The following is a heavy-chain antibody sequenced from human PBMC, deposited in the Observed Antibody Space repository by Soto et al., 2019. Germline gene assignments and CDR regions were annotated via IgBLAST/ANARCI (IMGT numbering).Heavy chain of an antibody. V-gene: IGHV4-30-4*02. Sequence: SETLSLTCTVSGDSISNVNYCWSWIRQPPDKGLEWIGHIYDGGSTYNNPSLTSRVTISVDTSKNQFSLKLSSVTAADTAVYYCARDSSTLYYYYGMDVWGQGTTVTVSS. CDR3: ARDSSTLYYYYGMDV. CDR1: GDSISNVNYC. J-gene: IGHJ6*02. D-gene: IGHD6-13*01. CDR2: IYDGGST.